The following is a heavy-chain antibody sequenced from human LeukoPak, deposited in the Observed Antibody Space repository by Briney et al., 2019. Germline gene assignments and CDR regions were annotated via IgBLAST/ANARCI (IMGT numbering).Heavy chain of an antibody. CDR3: LRGDSRDF. D-gene: IGHD3-22*01. J-gene: IGHJ4*02. CDR2: INSGGSTT. CDR1: GFTFSTYT. V-gene: IGHV3-21*01. Sequence: GGSLRLSCAASGFTFSTYTMNWARQAPGKGLEWVSSINSGGSTTHYADSVKGRFTISRDNAQNSLYLQMNSLRVDDAAVYYCLRGDSRDFWGQGTLVAVSS.